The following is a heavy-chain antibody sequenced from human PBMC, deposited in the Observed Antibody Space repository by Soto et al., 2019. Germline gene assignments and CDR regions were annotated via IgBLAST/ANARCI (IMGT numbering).Heavy chain of an antibody. CDR1: NECRDSSY. J-gene: IGHJ3*02. V-gene: IGHV4-59*07. Sequence: SDFLYIKCTVHNECRDSSYWSWVVQPPGMGLDWIGYIYYSGSTNYNPSLKSRVTISVDTSSNQFSLKLTFVTAADTAVYYCARLYPYYDILTGPQLYAFDIWGQGTMVT. CDR3: ARLYPYYDILTGPQLYAFDI. CDR2: IYYSGST. D-gene: IGHD3-9*01.